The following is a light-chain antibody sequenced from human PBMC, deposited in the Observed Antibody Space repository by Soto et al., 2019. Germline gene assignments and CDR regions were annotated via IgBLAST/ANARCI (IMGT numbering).Light chain of an antibody. CDR2: AAS. Sequence: DIQLTQSPSFLSASVGDRVTITCRASHGINIFLAWFQQKPGKAPNLLISAASTLQSGVPSRFSGSGSETEFTLTISSLQSEDFAVYYCQQYNNWPSLTFGGGTKVDIK. CDR3: QQYNNWPSLT. V-gene: IGKV1-9*01. CDR1: HGINIF. J-gene: IGKJ4*01.